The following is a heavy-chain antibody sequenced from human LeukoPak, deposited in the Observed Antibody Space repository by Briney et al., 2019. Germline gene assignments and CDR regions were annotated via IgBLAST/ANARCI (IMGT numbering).Heavy chain of an antibody. J-gene: IGHJ3*02. CDR1: GCSISSGYY. V-gene: IGHV4-38-2*01. D-gene: IGHD2-2*01. CDR3: ARRSCSSTSCYPLDAFDI. CDR2: IYHSGST. Sequence: SETLSLTCAVSGCSISSGYYWGWIRQPPGTGLEWIGSIYHSGSTYYNPSLKSRVTISVDMSKNQFSLKLSSVTAADTAVYYCARRSCSSTSCYPLDAFDIWGQGTMVTVSS.